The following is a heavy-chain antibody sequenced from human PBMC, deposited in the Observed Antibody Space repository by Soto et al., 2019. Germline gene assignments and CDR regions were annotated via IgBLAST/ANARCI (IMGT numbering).Heavy chain of an antibody. D-gene: IGHD2-8*02. V-gene: IGHV3-23*01. J-gene: IGHJ5*02. CDR1: GFTFSSHV. CDR3: AKGLDNTYWEGS. CDR2: INANGGST. Sequence: EVQVLESGGGLVQPGGSLRLSCVGSGFTFSSHVMTWVRQAPGKGLEWVSSINANGGSTYYAESVMGRFTISRDNSRNTLSLQMRSLRAEDTAVYYWAKGLDNTYWEGSWGQGTLVTVSS.